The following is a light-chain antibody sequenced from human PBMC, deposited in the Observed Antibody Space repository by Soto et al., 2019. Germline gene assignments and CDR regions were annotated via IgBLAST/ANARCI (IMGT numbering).Light chain of an antibody. V-gene: IGKV2-28*01. Sequence: DTVMTQSPLSLPVTPGEPASISCRSSQSLLHNNGYNYLDWYLQKPGQSPQLLIYLGSNRASGVAERFSGSGSGTDFTLKISRVAAVDVGVSSCMQTLLTPLPFGGGTKVEIK. CDR2: LGS. CDR3: MQTLLTPLP. CDR1: QSLLHNNGYNY. J-gene: IGKJ4*01.